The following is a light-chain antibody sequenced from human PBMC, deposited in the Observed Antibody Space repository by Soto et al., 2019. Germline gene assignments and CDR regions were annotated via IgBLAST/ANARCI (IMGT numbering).Light chain of an antibody. Sequence: QSALTQPASVSGSPGQSITISCTGTTSDVGGYNYVSWHQQHPGKAPKLMIYNVINRPSGVSNRFSGSKSDNTASLTISGLQAEDAPDYYCTSYTSSGTHVFGSGTKLTVL. CDR2: NVI. CDR1: TSDVGGYNY. CDR3: TSYTSSGTHV. J-gene: IGLJ1*01. V-gene: IGLV2-14*01.